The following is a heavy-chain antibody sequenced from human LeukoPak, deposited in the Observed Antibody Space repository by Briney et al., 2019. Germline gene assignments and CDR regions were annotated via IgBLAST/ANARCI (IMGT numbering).Heavy chain of an antibody. D-gene: IGHD2-2*01. CDR2: ISNSGQTM. Sequence: GGSLRLSCAASGFTFIDYYMSWLRQAPGKGLEWVSYISNSGQTMYYADSLKGRFTISRDNANNSLYLQMNNLRPEDTAVFYCARGQGYESYYYMDVWGKGTTVSVSS. V-gene: IGHV3-11*04. CDR3: ARGQGYESYYYMDV. CDR1: GFTFIDYY. J-gene: IGHJ6*03.